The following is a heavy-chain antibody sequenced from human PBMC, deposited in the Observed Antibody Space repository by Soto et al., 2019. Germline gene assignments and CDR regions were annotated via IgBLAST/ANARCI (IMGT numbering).Heavy chain of an antibody. Sequence: QVQLQQWGAGLLKPSETLSLTCAVYGGSFSGYYWSWIRQPPGKGLEWIGEINHSGSTNYNPSLKSRVTISVDKSKNQFSRKLSSVTAADTAVYYCARGRLPKDTFDYWGQGTLVTVSS. CDR3: ARGRLPKDTFDY. CDR2: INHSGST. J-gene: IGHJ4*02. D-gene: IGHD5-18*01. V-gene: IGHV4-34*01. CDR1: GGSFSGYY.